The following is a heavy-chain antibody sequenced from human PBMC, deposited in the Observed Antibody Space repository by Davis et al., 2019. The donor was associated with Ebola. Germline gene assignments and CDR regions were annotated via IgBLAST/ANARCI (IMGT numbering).Heavy chain of an antibody. Sequence: PGGSLRLSCAASGFTFSSYGMHWVRQAPGKGLEWVAVISYDGSNKYYADSVKGRFTISRDNSKNTLYLQMNSLRAEDTAVYYCAKDSEKLLWFWELLFDYWGQGTLVTVSS. CDR3: AKDSEKLLWFWELLFDY. CDR1: GFTFSSYG. CDR2: ISYDGSNK. J-gene: IGHJ4*02. V-gene: IGHV3-30*18. D-gene: IGHD3-10*01.